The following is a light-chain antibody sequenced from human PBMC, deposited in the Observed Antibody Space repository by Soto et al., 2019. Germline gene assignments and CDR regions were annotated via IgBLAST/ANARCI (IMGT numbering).Light chain of an antibody. J-gene: IGKJ1*01. CDR2: GAS. Sequence: DIQMTQSPSSLSASVGDRVTITCRASQSISSYLYWYQQKPGKAPKLLIYGASSLHSGVPSRFGGSGSGTDFTLTISSLQPEDFATYFCQQSYSNPRTFGQGTRWIS. CDR3: QQSYSNPRT. V-gene: IGKV1-39*01. CDR1: QSISSY.